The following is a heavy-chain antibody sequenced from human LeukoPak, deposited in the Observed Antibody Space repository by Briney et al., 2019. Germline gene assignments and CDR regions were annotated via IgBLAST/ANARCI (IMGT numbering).Heavy chain of an antibody. V-gene: IGHV3-23*01. CDR2: VSTSGGTT. Sequence: GGSMRLSGAGSGYTFSSFGMSWVRQAPGKGLEWISSVSTSGGTTYYAHSVRGRFTMYRDNSMNTVYLQMSSLRAEDTAIYYCAKDINSDYVRYFQHWGQGTLVTVSS. CDR1: GYTFSSFG. CDR3: AKDINSDYVRYFQH. J-gene: IGHJ1*01. D-gene: IGHD4-11*01.